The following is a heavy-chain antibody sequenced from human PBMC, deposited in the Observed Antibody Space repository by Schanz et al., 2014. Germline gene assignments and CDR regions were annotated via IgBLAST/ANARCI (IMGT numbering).Heavy chain of an antibody. J-gene: IGHJ4*02. D-gene: IGHD3-10*01. CDR3: ARGSPENMIRGELDY. Sequence: QVHLVQSGAEVKKPGSSVKVSCKASGGTFSSDTFSWVRQAPGQGLEWMGRIIPILGIANYAQNFQGRVTITADKSTSTAYMELTSLRSEDTAVYYCARGSPENMIRGELDYWGQGTLVTVSS. CDR1: GGTFSSDT. CDR2: IIPILGIA. V-gene: IGHV1-69*02.